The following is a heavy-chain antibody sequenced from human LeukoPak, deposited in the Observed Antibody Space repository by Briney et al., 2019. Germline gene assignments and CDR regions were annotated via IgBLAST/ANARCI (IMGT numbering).Heavy chain of an antibody. J-gene: IGHJ4*02. CDR1: GYSFTRYW. D-gene: IGHD3-22*01. CDR3: ARPQDNSGFDS. Sequence: GESLKISCQGSGYSFTRYWINWVRQMPGKGLEWMGRIDPSDSYTNYSPSFQGHVTMSADKSITTAYLQWSSLKASDTAMYYCARPQDNSGFDSWGQGTLVSVSS. CDR2: IDPSDSYT. V-gene: IGHV5-10-1*01.